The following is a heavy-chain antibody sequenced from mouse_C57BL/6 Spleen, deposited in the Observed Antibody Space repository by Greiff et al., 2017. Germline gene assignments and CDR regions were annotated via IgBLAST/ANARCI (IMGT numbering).Heavy chain of an antibody. CDR3: TRSYYSPHFDY. D-gene: IGHD2-12*01. CDR1: GYTFTDYE. CDR2: IDPETGGT. V-gene: IGHV1-15*01. J-gene: IGHJ2*01. Sequence: QVHVKQSGAELVRPGASVTLSCKASGYTFTDYEMHWVKQTPVHGLEWIGAIDPETGGTAYNQKFKGKAILTADKSSSTAYMELRSLTSEDSAVYYCTRSYYSPHFDYWGQGTTLTVSS.